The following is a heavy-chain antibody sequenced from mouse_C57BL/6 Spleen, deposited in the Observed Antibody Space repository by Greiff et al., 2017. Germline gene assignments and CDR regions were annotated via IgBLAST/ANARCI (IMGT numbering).Heavy chain of an antibody. CDR2: IDPENGDT. CDR1: GFNIKDDY. CDR3: TRGYGSSFYWYFDV. D-gene: IGHD1-1*01. J-gene: IGHJ1*03. V-gene: IGHV14-4*01. Sequence: VQLQKSGAELVRPGASVKLSCTASGFNIKDDYMHWVKQRPEQGLEWIGWIDPENGDTEYASKFQGKATITADTSSNTAYLQLSSLTSEDTAVYYCTRGYGSSFYWYFDVWGTGTTVTVSS.